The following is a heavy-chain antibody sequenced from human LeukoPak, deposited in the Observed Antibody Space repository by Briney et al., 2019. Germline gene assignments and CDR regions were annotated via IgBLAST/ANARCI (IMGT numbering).Heavy chain of an antibody. CDR2: IHKSGST. J-gene: IGHJ4*02. V-gene: IGHV4-4*07. Sequence: SETLSLTCTVSDGSISTYYWSWIRQPAGKGLEWIGRIHKSGSTYYNPSLKSRVTISVDRSKNQFSLKLSSVTAADTAVYYCARVSRGGVVVVPAAKGPRPCYFDYWGQGTLVTVSS. CDR3: ARVSRGGVVVVPAAKGPRPCYFDY. CDR1: DGSISTYY. D-gene: IGHD2-2*01.